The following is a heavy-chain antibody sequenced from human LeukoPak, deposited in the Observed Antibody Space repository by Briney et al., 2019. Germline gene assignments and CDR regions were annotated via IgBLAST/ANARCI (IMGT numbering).Heavy chain of an antibody. V-gene: IGHV3-30-3*01. J-gene: IGHJ2*01. Sequence: GRSLRLSCAASGFTFSSYAMHWVRQAPGKGLEWVAVISYDGSNKYYADSVKGRFTISRDNSKNTLYLQMNSLRAEDTAVYYCARDGAHPGPSRPWYFDLWGRGTLVTVSS. CDR2: ISYDGSNK. CDR3: ARDGAHPGPSRPWYFDL. CDR1: GFTFSSYA. D-gene: IGHD3-16*01.